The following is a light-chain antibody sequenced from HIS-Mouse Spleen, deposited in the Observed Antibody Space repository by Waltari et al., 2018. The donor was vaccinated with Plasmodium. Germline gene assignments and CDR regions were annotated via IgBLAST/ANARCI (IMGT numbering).Light chain of an antibody. CDR1: RSDVVGYNY. V-gene: IGLV2-8*01. J-gene: IGLJ2*01. CDR2: EVS. Sequence: QSALTQPPSASGSPGQSVTISCTGTRSDVVGYNYVPWYQQHPGKAPKLMIYEVSKRPSGVPDRFSGSKSGNTASLTVSGLQAEDEADYYCSSYAGSNNLVFGGGTKLTVL. CDR3: SSYAGSNNLV.